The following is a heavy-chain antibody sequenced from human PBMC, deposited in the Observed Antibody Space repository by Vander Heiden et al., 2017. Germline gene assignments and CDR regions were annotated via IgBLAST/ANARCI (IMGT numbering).Heavy chain of an antibody. CDR2: ISWNSGSI. CDR1: GFTFDDYA. Sequence: EVQLVESGGGLVQPGRSLRLSCAASGFTFDDYAMHWVRQGPGKGLEWVSGISWNSGSIGYADAVKGRFTISRDNAKNSLYLQMNSLRAEDTALYYCAKDKGFEYSSSSGSAFDIWGQGTMVTVSS. J-gene: IGHJ3*02. D-gene: IGHD6-6*01. V-gene: IGHV3-9*01. CDR3: AKDKGFEYSSSSGSAFDI.